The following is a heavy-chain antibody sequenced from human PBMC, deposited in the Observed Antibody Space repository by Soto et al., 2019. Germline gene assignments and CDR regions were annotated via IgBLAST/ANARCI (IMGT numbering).Heavy chain of an antibody. Sequence: XTLSLPCAVYGGSFSGHYWGWIRRPPGKGLEWIGEINHSGGTSYNTSLKSRVTISVDTSKSKFSLKLTSVNASYRAVYYFARGSVDTVDSSGFYEYWAQGTPGTVSS. D-gene: IGHD3-22*01. CDR3: ARGSVDTVDSSGFYEY. J-gene: IGHJ4*02. CDR2: INHSGGT. CDR1: GGSFSGHY. V-gene: IGHV4-34*01.